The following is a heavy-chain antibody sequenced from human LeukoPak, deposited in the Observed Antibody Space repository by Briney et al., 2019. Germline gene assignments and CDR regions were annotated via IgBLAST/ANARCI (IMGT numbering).Heavy chain of an antibody. CDR2: IYPGDSDT. Sequence: TGESLKISCKGSGYSFTSYWIGWVRQMPGKGLEWMGIIYPGDSDTRYSPSFQGQVTISADKSISTAYLQWSSLKASDTAMYYCARRFMITFGGNSGFDYWGQGTLVTVSS. CDR1: GYSFTSYW. J-gene: IGHJ4*02. D-gene: IGHD3-16*01. V-gene: IGHV5-51*01. CDR3: ARRFMITFGGNSGFDY.